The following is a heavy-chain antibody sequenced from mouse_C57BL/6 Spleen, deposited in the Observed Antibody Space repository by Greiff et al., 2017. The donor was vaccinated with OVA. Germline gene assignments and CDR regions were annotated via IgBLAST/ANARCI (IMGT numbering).Heavy chain of an antibody. CDR1: GYTFTSYW. CDR2: IYPGNSDT. V-gene: IGHV1-5*01. J-gene: IGHJ2*01. CDR3: TREGDGNYGYFDY. Sequence: EVQLQQSGTVLARPGASVKMSCKPSGYTFTSYWMHWVKQRPGQGLEWIGAIYPGNSDTSYNQKFKGKAKLTAVTSASTAYMELSSLTNEDSAVYYCTREGDGNYGYFDYWGQGTTLTVSS. D-gene: IGHD2-1*01.